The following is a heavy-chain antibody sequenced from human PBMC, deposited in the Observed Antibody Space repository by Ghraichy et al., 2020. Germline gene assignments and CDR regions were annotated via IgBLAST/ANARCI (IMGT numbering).Heavy chain of an antibody. J-gene: IGHJ3*01. Sequence: SETLSLTCTVSGGSINSYYWSWIRQPPGKGLEWIGYIYYSGSTNYNPSLKSRVTISVDTSKNQFSLKLSSVTAADTAVYHCARVVRDSSGYYYPDAFDFWGQGTMVTVFS. V-gene: IGHV4-59*12. CDR1: GGSINSYY. CDR2: IYYSGST. CDR3: ARVVRDSSGYYYPDAFDF. D-gene: IGHD3-22*01.